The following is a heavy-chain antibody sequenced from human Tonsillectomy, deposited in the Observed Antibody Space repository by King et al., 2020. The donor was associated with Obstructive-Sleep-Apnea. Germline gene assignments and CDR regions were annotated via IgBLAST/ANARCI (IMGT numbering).Heavy chain of an antibody. J-gene: IGHJ4*02. CDR3: ASDGKSSISSPLGY. CDR1: GFTFNTSA. V-gene: IGHV3-30*04. Sequence: VQLVESGGGVVQPGRSLRLSCVASGFTFNTSAMHWVRRTPGNGLEWMAVISYHGTYEYYADSVKGRFTISRDNFKNTLYLQLNSLRGDDTAVYHCASDGKSSISSPLGYWGQGTLVTVSS. CDR2: ISYHGTYE. D-gene: IGHD6-6*01.